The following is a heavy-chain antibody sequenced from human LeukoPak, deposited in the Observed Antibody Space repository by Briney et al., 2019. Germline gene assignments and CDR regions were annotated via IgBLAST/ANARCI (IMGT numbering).Heavy chain of an antibody. Sequence: PGGSLRLSCAASGFTFSSYGMHWVRQAPGKGLEWVAVIWYDGSNKYYADSVKGRFTISRDNSKNSLYLQMNSLRAEDTAVYYCASVPGIAAAPNLNYYYYYMDVWGKGTTVTVSS. J-gene: IGHJ6*03. CDR1: GFTFSSYG. CDR3: ASVPGIAAAPNLNYYYYYMDV. D-gene: IGHD6-13*01. CDR2: IWYDGSNK. V-gene: IGHV3-33*01.